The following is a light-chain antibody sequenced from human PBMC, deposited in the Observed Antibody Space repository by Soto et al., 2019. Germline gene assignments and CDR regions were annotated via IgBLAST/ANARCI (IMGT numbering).Light chain of an antibody. CDR1: QTVRNKY. J-gene: IGKJ4*01. Sequence: EFVLTQSPGTLSLSPGERETLSCRASQTVRNKYLAWYKQKPGQAPRLXSYDASSRATGIPDRFSGGGSGTDFTLTISRLEPEDFEVYYCQQFSSYPLTFGGGTKVDI. CDR2: DAS. CDR3: QQFSSYPLT. V-gene: IGKV3-20*01.